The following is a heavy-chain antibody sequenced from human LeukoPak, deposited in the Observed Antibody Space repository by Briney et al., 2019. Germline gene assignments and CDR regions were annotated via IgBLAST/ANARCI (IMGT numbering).Heavy chain of an antibody. CDR3: AKDRSSSWTWTIDY. D-gene: IGHD6-13*01. V-gene: IGHV3-30*18. CDR2: ISYDGSNK. CDR1: GFTFSSYG. Sequence: GGSLEFSCAASGFTFSSYGMHWVRQAPGKGLEWVALISYDGSNKYYADSVKGRFTISRDNSKNTLYLQMNSLGVEDTAMYYCAKDRSSSWTWTIDYWGQGTLVTVSS. J-gene: IGHJ4*02.